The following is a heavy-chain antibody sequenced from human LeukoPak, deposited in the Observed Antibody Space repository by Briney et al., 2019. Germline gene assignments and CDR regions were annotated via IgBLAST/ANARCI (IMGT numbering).Heavy chain of an antibody. V-gene: IGHV4-38-2*01. D-gene: IGHD3-3*01. Sequence: SETLSLTCAVSGYSISSGYYWGWIRQPPGKGLEWIGSIYHSGSTYYNPSLKSRVTISVDTSKNQFSLKLSSVTAADTAVYYCASETIFGVSNAFDIWGQGTMVTVSS. CDR1: GYSISSGYY. J-gene: IGHJ3*02. CDR3: ASETIFGVSNAFDI. CDR2: IYHSGST.